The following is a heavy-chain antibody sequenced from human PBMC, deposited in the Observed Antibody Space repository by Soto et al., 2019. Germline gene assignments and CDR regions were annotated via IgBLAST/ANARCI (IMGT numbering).Heavy chain of an antibody. CDR1: DVSISSYY. CDR3: ARDVGYYGSGSYSRFDP. D-gene: IGHD3-10*01. Sequence: QVQLQESGPGLVKPSETLSLTCTVSDVSISSYYWSWIRQPPGKGLEWIGYIYHSGSTKYNPSLKSRVSVSMDTSKNQFSLKLTSVTAADTAVYYCARDVGYYGSGSYSRFDPWGQGTLVTVSS. V-gene: IGHV4-59*01. J-gene: IGHJ5*02. CDR2: IYHSGST.